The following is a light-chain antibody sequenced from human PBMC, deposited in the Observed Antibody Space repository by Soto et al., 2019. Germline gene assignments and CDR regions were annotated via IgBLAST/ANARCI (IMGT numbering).Light chain of an antibody. Sequence: QLVLTQPPSVSGAPGQRVTISCTGSSSNIGAGYDVHWYQQLPGTAPKLLIYGNSNRPSGVPDRFPGSKSGTSASLAITGLQAEDEADYYCQSYDSSLSGYVFGTGTKVTVL. CDR2: GNS. J-gene: IGLJ1*01. CDR3: QSYDSSLSGYV. V-gene: IGLV1-40*01. CDR1: SSNIGAGYD.